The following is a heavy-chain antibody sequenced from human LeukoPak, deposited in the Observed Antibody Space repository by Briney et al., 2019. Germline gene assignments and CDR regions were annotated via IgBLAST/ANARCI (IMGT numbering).Heavy chain of an antibody. J-gene: IGHJ4*02. CDR1: GFTLSSYW. CDR2: IKQDGSEK. D-gene: IGHD6-19*01. V-gene: IGHV3-7*01. CDR3: ASGYSSGWYVIDY. Sequence: PGGSLRLSCAASGFTLSSYWMSWVSQAPGKGLEWVANIKQDGSEKDYVDSVKGRFTIYRDNDKNSLYLQMNSLRAEDTAVYYCASGYSSGWYVIDYWGQGTLVTVSS.